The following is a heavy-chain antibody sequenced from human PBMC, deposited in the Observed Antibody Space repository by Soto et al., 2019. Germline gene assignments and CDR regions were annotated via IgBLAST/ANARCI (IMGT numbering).Heavy chain of an antibody. Sequence: GGSLRLSCAASGFTFGSYGMHWVRQAPGKGLEWAAVISYDGSNKYYADSVKGRFTISRDNSKNTLYLQMNSLRAEDTVVYYCAKNVEWLDYYGMDVWGQGTTVTVSS. J-gene: IGHJ6*02. CDR2: ISYDGSNK. CDR1: GFTFGSYG. CDR3: AKNVEWLDYYGMDV. V-gene: IGHV3-30*18. D-gene: IGHD5-12*01.